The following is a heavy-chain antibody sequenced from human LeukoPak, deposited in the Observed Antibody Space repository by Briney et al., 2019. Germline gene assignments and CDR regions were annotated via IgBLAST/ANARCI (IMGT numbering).Heavy chain of an antibody. CDR3: ARTIPHSSGWYSWDYYYYGMDV. CDR2: IYTSGST. V-gene: IGHV4-4*07. Sequence: SETLSLTCTVSGGSISSYYWSWIRQPAGKGLEWIGRIYTSGSTNYNPSLKSRVTMSVDTSKNQFSLKLSSVPAADTAVYYCARTIPHSSGWYSWDYYYYGMDVWGQGTTVTVSS. CDR1: GGSISSYY. D-gene: IGHD6-19*01. J-gene: IGHJ6*02.